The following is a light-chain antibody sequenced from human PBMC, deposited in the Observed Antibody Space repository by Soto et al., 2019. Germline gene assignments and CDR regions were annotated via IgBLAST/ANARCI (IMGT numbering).Light chain of an antibody. J-gene: IGKJ1*01. V-gene: IGKV3-20*01. Sequence: EIMLTQSPGTLSLSPGERATLSCRASQSVSSTYLIWYQQKPGQAPRLLIYGASSRATGVPDRFSGGGSGTDFTLTISRLEPEYFAVYYCQHFVNSLTWTFGQGTKVEIK. CDR1: QSVSSTY. CDR2: GAS. CDR3: QHFVNSLTWT.